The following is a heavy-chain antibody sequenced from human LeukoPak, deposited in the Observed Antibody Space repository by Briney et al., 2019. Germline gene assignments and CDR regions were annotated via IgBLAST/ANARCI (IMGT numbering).Heavy chain of an antibody. CDR1: GYAFSSHG. Sequence: ASVKVSCRASGYAFSSHGISWVRQAPGQGLEWMGWISGYNGRTDYPQKLQGRVTMTTDTPTSTAYMELGSLTSDDTAIYYCARDIAISQFDYWGQGTLVTVSS. CDR3: ARDIAISQFDY. V-gene: IGHV1-18*01. CDR2: ISGYNGRT. J-gene: IGHJ4*02. D-gene: IGHD2/OR15-2a*01.